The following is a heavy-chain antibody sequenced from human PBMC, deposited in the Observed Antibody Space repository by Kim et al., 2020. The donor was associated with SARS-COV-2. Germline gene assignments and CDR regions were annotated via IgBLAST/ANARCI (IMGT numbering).Heavy chain of an antibody. CDR1: GGSISSSSYY. D-gene: IGHD4-17*01. CDR2: IYYSGST. V-gene: IGHV4-39*02. Sequence: SETLSLTCTVSGGSISSSSYYWGWIRQPPGKGLEWIGSIYYSGSTYYNPSLKSRVTISVDTSKNQFSLKLSSVTAADTAVYYCARDYGERNWFDPWGQGTLVTVSS. J-gene: IGHJ5*02. CDR3: ARDYGERNWFDP.